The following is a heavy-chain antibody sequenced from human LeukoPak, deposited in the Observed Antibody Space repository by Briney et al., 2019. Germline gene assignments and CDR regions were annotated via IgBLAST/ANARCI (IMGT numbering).Heavy chain of an antibody. V-gene: IGHV4-34*01. CDR3: ASRRDGYNQGAFDI. Sequence: PSETLSLTCAVYGVSFSGYYWSWIRQPPGKGLEWVGEINHSRSTNYNPALKNRVTISLRTSTNHFPLKLSSVTAADTAVYYCASRRDGYNQGAFDIWGQGKMVTVSS. CDR1: GVSFSGYY. D-gene: IGHD5-24*01. J-gene: IGHJ3*02. CDR2: INHSRST.